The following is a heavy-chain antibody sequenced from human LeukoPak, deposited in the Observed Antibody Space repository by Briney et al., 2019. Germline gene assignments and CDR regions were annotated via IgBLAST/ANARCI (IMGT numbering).Heavy chain of an antibody. V-gene: IGHV3-7*01. Sequence: GGSLRLSCAASGFTFSSYWMSWVRRAPGKGLEWVANIKQYGSEKYYVDSVKGRFTISRDNAKNSLYLQMNSLRAEDTAVYYCAREGGGSSLGYWGQGTLVTVSS. D-gene: IGHD2-15*01. CDR3: AREGGGSSLGY. J-gene: IGHJ4*02. CDR1: GFTFSSYW. CDR2: IKQYGSEK.